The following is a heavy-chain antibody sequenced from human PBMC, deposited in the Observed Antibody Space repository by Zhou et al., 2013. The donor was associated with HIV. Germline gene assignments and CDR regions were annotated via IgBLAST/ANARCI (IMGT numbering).Heavy chain of an antibody. CDR1: EYSFTGYY. V-gene: IGHV1-2*02. CDR2: INPNSGGT. D-gene: IGHD3-10*01. J-gene: IGHJ2*01. Sequence: QVQLVQSGAEVKKPGASVKVSCRRLEYSFTGYYMHWVRQAPGQGLEWMGWINPNSGGTKYAQKFQGRVTMTRDTSISTAYMELSRLRSDDTAVYYCARAGGIILVRLVLTRVRGNLGPRYLVTSSTKGPLPYVPPSRYF. CDR3: ARAGGIILVRLVLTRVRGNLGPRYLVTSSTKGPLPYVPPSRYF.